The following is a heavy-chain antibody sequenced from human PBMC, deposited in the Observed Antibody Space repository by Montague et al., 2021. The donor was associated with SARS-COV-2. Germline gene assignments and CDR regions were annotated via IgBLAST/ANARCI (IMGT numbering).Heavy chain of an antibody. D-gene: IGHD3-22*01. J-gene: IGHJ5*02. CDR2: IYYSGST. CDR1: GGSISSGGYY. V-gene: IGHV4-31*03. Sequence: TLSPTCTVSGGSISSGGYYWSWIRQHPGKGLEWIGYIYYSGSTYYXPSLKSRVTISVDTSKNQFSLKLSSVTAADTAVYYCARATLSIVVLNWFDPWGQGTLVTVSS. CDR3: ARATLSIVVLNWFDP.